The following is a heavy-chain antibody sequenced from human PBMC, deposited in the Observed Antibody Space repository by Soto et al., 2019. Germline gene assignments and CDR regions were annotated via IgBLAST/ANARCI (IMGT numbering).Heavy chain of an antibody. V-gene: IGHV4-30-4*01. CDR3: ARSLRRGPPIDY. Sequence: SETLSLTCTVSGGSIRSGDYYWSWVRQPPGKGLESIGYIYYSGSTYYNPSLKSRVTISVDTSKNQFSLKLSSVTAADTAVYYCARSLRRGPPIDYWGQGMLVTVSS. D-gene: IGHD3-10*01. CDR1: GGSIRSGDYY. CDR2: IYYSGST. J-gene: IGHJ4*02.